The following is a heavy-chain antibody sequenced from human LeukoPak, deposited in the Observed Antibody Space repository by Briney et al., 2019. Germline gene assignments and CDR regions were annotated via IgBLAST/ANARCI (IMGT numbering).Heavy chain of an antibody. Sequence: GGSLRLSCAASGFTFSSYWMSWVRQAPGKGLEWVANIKQDGSEKYYVDSVKGRFTISRDNAKNSLYLQMNSLRAEDTAVYYCARDRIVVVPANYYYYMDVWGKGTTVTVSS. CDR2: IKQDGSEK. CDR1: GFTFSSYW. V-gene: IGHV3-7*01. D-gene: IGHD2-2*01. J-gene: IGHJ6*03. CDR3: ARDRIVVVPANYYYYMDV.